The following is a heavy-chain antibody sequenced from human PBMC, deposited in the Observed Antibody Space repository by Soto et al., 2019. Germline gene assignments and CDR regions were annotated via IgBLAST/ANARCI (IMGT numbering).Heavy chain of an antibody. CDR2: ISDTVGTT. Sequence: EVQLLESGGGLVQPGGSLRLSCEASGFIFGAYAMAWVRQAPGKGLEWVASISDTVGTTYYADSVKGRFTISRDKSKHPLFLQMNSLRVDDTAVYYCAKAQWLLGGDYFDSWGQGTLVTVSS. CDR3: AKAQWLLGGDYFDS. CDR1: GFIFGAYA. D-gene: IGHD5-12*01. J-gene: IGHJ4*02. V-gene: IGHV3-23*01.